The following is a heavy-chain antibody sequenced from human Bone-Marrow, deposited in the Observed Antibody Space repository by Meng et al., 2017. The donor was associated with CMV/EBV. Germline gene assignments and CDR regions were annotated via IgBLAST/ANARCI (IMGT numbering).Heavy chain of an antibody. J-gene: IGHJ6*02. CDR3: ARDVKENDFWSGYYYYYYGMDV. Sequence: GESLKISCVASGFTFSSYGIHWVRQAPGKGLEWVAVIWYDGSNKYYAESVKGRFTISRDNSRNTLYLQMNSLRAEDTAVYYCARDVKENDFWSGYYYYYYGMDVWGQGTTVTVSS. CDR1: GFTFSSYG. CDR2: IWYDGSNK. V-gene: IGHV3-33*01. D-gene: IGHD3-3*01.